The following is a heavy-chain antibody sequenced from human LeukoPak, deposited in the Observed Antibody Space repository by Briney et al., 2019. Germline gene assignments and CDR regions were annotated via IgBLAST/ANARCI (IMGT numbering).Heavy chain of an antibody. V-gene: IGHV3-53*01. D-gene: IGHD5-12*01. J-gene: IGHJ4*02. CDR3: ARDRGSGYDYDFPDY. Sequence: GGSLRLSCAASGFTVSSNYMSWVRQAPGKGLEWVSVIYSGGSTYYSDSVKGRFTISRDNSKNTLYLQMNSLRAEDTAVYYCARDRGSGYDYDFPDYWGQGTLVTVSS. CDR1: GFTVSSNY. CDR2: IYSGGST.